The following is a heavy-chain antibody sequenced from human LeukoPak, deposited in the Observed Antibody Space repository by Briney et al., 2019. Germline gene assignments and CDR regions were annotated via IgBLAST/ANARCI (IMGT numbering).Heavy chain of an antibody. J-gene: IGHJ4*02. CDR2: INHSGST. D-gene: IGHD6-13*01. V-gene: IGHV4-34*01. CDR1: GGSFSGYY. CDR3: ARGRRQLVRSWGY. Sequence: SSETLSLTCAVYGGSFSGYYWSWIRQPPGKGLEWIGEINHSGSTNYNPSLESRVTISVYTSKNQFSLKLTSVTAADTAVYYCARGRRQLVRSWGYWGQGTLVTVSS.